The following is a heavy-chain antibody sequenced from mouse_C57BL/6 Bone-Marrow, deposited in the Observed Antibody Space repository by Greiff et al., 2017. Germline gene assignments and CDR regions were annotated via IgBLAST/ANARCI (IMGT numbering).Heavy chain of an antibody. D-gene: IGHD4-1*02. CDR1: GYTFTDYE. CDR3: TRIDAPTGTYYFDY. Sequence: QVQLKQSGAELVRPGASVTLSCKASGYTFTDYEMHWVKQTPVHGLEWIGAIDPETGGTAYNQKFKGKAKLTADKSSSTAYMELRSLTSEDSAVYYGTRIDAPTGTYYFDYWGQGTTLTVSS. CDR2: IDPETGGT. J-gene: IGHJ2*01. V-gene: IGHV1-15*01.